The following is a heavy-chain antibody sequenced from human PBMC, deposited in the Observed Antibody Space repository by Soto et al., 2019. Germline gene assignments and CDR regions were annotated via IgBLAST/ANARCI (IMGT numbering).Heavy chain of an antibody. V-gene: IGHV3-23*01. J-gene: IGHJ4*02. CDR2: ISTSGVST. D-gene: IGHD5-18*01. CDR3: EKDGLGAYSYGSYYFDY. CDR1: GFTFISYA. Sequence: EVQLLESGGGLVQPGGSLRLSCAASGFTFISYAMSWVRQPPGKGLEWGPTISTSGVSTYYADSVKGRFTISRDNSKNTLDLQMNSLRAEDTAVYYWEKDGLGAYSYGSYYFDYWGQGTLVTVSS.